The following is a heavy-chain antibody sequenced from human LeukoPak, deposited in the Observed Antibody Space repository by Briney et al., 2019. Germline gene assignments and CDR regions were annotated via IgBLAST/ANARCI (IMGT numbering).Heavy chain of an antibody. CDR2: IYYSGST. CDR3: ARGYYAVDY. CDR1: GGSISGYY. V-gene: IGHV4-31*03. D-gene: IGHD1-26*01. J-gene: IGHJ4*02. Sequence: SETLSLTCTVSGGSISGYYWSWIRQHPGKGLEWIGYIYYSGSTYYNPSLKSRVTISVDTSKNQFSLKLSSVTAADTAVYYCARGYYAVDYWGQGTLVTVSS.